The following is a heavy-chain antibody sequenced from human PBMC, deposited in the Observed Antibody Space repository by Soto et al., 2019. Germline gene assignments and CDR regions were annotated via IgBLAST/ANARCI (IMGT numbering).Heavy chain of an antibody. CDR2: IIPIFGTA. CDR3: ARGDAGYSSSWFFDY. CDR1: GRTFSSYA. Sequence: ASVKVSCKASGRTFSSYAISWVRQAPGQGLEWMGGIIPIFGTANYAQKFQGRVTITADESTSTAYMELSSLRSEDTAVYYCARGDAGYSSSWFFDYWGQGTLVTVS. D-gene: IGHD6-13*01. V-gene: IGHV1-69*13. J-gene: IGHJ4*02.